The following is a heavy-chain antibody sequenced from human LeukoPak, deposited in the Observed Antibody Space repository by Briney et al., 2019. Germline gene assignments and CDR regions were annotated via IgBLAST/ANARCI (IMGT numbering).Heavy chain of an antibody. CDR3: AGGDLVFDS. CDR2: TYYRYKWYN. CDR1: GDSVSSSTAM. Sequence: SQTLSLTCAISGDSVSSSTAMWNWIRQSPSRGLEWLGRTYYRYKWYNDYAVSVKSRININADTSENQFSLQLSSVTPEDTAVYYCAGGDLVFDSWGQGTLVTVSS. J-gene: IGHJ4*02. D-gene: IGHD6-6*01. V-gene: IGHV6-1*01.